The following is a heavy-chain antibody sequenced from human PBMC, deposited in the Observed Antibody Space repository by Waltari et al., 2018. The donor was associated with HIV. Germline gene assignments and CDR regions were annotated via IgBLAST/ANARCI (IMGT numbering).Heavy chain of an antibody. CDR3: ASALRIVAANDY. J-gene: IGHJ4*02. Sequence: QVQLVESGGGVVQSGRSLRLSCAASGFTFSSYAMHWVRQAPGKGVEWVAFVSYDGSNKYYADSVKGRFTISRDNSKNTLYLQMNSLRAEDTAVYFCASALRIVAANDYWGQGTLVTVSS. D-gene: IGHD6-13*01. CDR2: VSYDGSNK. V-gene: IGHV3-30*01. CDR1: GFTFSSYA.